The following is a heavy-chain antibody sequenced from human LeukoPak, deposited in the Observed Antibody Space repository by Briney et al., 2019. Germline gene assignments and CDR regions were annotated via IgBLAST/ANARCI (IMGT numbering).Heavy chain of an antibody. J-gene: IGHJ6*02. V-gene: IGHV3-30*18. CDR1: GFTFSNYG. Sequence: GGSLRLSCAASGFTFSNYGMHWVRQAPGKGLEWVAVISYDGSNKYYADSVKGRFTISRDNSKNTLYLQMNSLRAEDTAVYYCAKDWVPAANPNYCCYGMDVWGQGTTVTVSS. D-gene: IGHD2-2*01. CDR2: ISYDGSNK. CDR3: AKDWVPAANPNYCCYGMDV.